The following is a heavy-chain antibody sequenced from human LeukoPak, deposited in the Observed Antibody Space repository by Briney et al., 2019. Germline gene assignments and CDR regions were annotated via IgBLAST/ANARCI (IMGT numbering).Heavy chain of an antibody. CDR3: ARVPIAAAGIYYFDY. V-gene: IGHV1-8*01. CDR2: MNPNNGNT. Sequence: ASVKVSCKASGYTFTSYDINWVRQATGQGLEWMGWMNPNNGNTGYAQKFQGRVTMTRNTSISTAYMELSSLRSEDTAVYYCARVPIAAAGIYYFDYWGQGTLVTVSS. J-gene: IGHJ4*02. D-gene: IGHD6-13*01. CDR1: GYTFTSYD.